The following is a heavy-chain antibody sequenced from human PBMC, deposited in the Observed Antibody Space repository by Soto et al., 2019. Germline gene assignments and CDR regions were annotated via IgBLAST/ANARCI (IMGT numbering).Heavy chain of an antibody. CDR3: ASQGLPYFDWSPTPLYYMDV. Sequence: SETLSLTCAVYGGSFSGYYWSWIRQPPGKGLEWIGEINHSGNTNYNPSLKSRVTISVDKSKNQFSLKLSSVTAADTAVYYCASQGLPYFDWSPTPLYYMDVWGKGTKVTVSS. CDR2: INHSGNT. D-gene: IGHD3-9*01. J-gene: IGHJ6*03. CDR1: GGSFSGYY. V-gene: IGHV4-34*01.